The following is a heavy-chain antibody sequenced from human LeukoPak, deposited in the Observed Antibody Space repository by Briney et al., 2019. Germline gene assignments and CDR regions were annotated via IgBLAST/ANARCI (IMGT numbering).Heavy chain of an antibody. J-gene: IGHJ4*02. Sequence: PGGSLRLSCAASGFTFSSYSMNWVRQAPGKGLEWVSYISSSSSTIYYADSVKGRFTISRDNAKNSLYLQMNGLRAEDTAVYYCARDLQGSGSYYPGYFDYWGQGTLVTVSS. D-gene: IGHD3-10*01. V-gene: IGHV3-48*01. CDR2: ISSSSSTI. CDR1: GFTFSSYS. CDR3: ARDLQGSGSYYPGYFDY.